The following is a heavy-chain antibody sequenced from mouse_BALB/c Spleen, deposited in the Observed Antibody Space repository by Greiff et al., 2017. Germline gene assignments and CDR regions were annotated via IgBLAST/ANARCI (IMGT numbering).Heavy chain of an antibody. D-gene: IGHD4-1*01. V-gene: IGHV5-4*02. Sequence: EVKLMESGGGLVKPGGSLKLSCAASGFTFSDYYMYWVRQTPEKRLEWVATISDGGSYTYYPDSVKGRFTISRDNAKNNLYLQMSSLKSEDTAMYYCARSWDYYAMDYRGQGTSVTVSS. J-gene: IGHJ4*01. CDR3: ARSWDYYAMDY. CDR2: ISDGGSYT. CDR1: GFTFSDYY.